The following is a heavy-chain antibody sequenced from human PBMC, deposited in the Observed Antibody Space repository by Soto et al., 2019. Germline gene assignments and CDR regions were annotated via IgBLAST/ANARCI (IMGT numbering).Heavy chain of an antibody. CDR2: IYPGDSDT. V-gene: IGHV5-51*01. Sequence: PGESLKISCKGSGYSFTTNWIGWVRQMPGKGLEWMGIIYPGDSDTRYSPSFQGQVTISADKSTSTAYLQWSSLKASDSAMYYCARHEGYYGSPAAGLFDYWGQGTLVTVSS. J-gene: IGHJ4*02. D-gene: IGHD3-10*01. CDR1: GYSFTTNW. CDR3: ARHEGYYGSPAAGLFDY.